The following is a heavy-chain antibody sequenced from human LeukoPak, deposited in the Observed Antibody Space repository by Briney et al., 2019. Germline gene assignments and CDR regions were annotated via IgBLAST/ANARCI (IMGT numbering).Heavy chain of an antibody. CDR1: GFTFSRYA. Sequence: GRSLRLSCAASGFTFSRYAKHWVRQAPGKGLEWVAVISRDGENQNYADSVKGRLTISRDNSKNTLFLQMNSLRADDTAVYYCARDPGYDSSGYWGYWGQGTLVTVSS. J-gene: IGHJ4*02. CDR3: ARDPGYDSSGYWGY. V-gene: IGHV3-30*04. D-gene: IGHD3-22*01. CDR2: ISRDGENQ.